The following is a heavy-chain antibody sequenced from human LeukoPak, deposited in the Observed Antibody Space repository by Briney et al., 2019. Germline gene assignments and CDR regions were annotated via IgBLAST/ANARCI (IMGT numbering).Heavy chain of an antibody. Sequence: SETLSLTCTVAGGSISSYYWSWIRQPAGKGLEWIGRIYTRGSTNYNPSLKSRVTMSVDTSKNQFSLKLSSVTAADTAVYYCARESSDYGDYLYYFDYWGQGTLVTVSS. V-gene: IGHV4-4*07. CDR3: ARESSDYGDYLYYFDY. CDR1: GGSISSYY. J-gene: IGHJ4*02. CDR2: IYTRGST. D-gene: IGHD4-17*01.